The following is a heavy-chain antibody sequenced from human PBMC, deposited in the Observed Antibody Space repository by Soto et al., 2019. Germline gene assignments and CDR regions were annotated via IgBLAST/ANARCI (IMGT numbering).Heavy chain of an antibody. CDR1: GASISDNW. V-gene: IGHV4-4*02. CDR3: ARHVAVPRTRGLDY. CDR2: IYHSGTT. J-gene: IGHJ4*02. Sequence: SETLSLTCAVSGASISDNWWSWVRQPPGKGLEWIGEIYHSGTTTYNPSLKSRVIISVDKSASQISLTLNSVTAADTAIYYCARHVAVPRTRGLDYSGQGTPVTVSS. D-gene: IGHD2-15*01.